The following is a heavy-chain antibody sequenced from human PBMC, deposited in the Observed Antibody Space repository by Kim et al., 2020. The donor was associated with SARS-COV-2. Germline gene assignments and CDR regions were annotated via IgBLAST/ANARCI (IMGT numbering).Heavy chain of an antibody. D-gene: IGHD3-9*01. V-gene: IGHV4-34*01. J-gene: IGHJ4*02. Sequence: SETLSLTCAVYGGSFSGYYWSWIRQPPGKGLEWIGEINHSGSTNYNPSLKSRVTISVDTSKNQFSLKLSSVTAADTAVYYCARGGDFDWLLYTARDYFDYWGQGTLVTVSS. CDR2: INHSGST. CDR1: GGSFSGYY. CDR3: ARGGDFDWLLYTARDYFDY.